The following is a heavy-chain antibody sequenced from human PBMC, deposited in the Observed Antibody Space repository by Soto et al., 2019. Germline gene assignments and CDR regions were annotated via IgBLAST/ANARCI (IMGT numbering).Heavy chain of an antibody. CDR1: GGSISSYY. Sequence: SETLSLTCTVSGGSISSYYWSWIRQPAGKGLEWIGRIYTSGSTNYNPALKSRVTMSVDTSKNQFSLKLSSVAAADTAVYYCGREAALIGYYYYGMDVWGQGTTVTVSS. D-gene: IGHD3-22*01. J-gene: IGHJ6*02. CDR2: IYTSGST. V-gene: IGHV4-4*07. CDR3: GREAALIGYYYYGMDV.